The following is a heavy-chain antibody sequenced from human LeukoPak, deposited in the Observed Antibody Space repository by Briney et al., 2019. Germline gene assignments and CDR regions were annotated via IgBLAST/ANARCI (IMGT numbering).Heavy chain of an antibody. J-gene: IGHJ5*02. CDR2: IKRDGSEK. D-gene: IGHD4-17*01. CDR1: GFTSSSYW. V-gene: IGHV3-7*01. Sequence: GGSLRLSCAASGFTSSSYWMSWVRQAPGKGLEWVASIKRDGSEKYYVDSVKGRFTISRDNAKNSLYLQMNSLRAEDTALYYCARAPGEGWFDPWGQGTLVTVSS. CDR3: ARAPGEGWFDP.